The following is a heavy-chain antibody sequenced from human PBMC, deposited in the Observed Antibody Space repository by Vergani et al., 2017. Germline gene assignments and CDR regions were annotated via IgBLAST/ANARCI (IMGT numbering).Heavy chain of an antibody. CDR2: IYYSGST. V-gene: IGHV4-39*01. CDR1: GGSISSSSYY. J-gene: IGHJ3*02. Sequence: QVQLQESGPGLVKPSQTLSLTCTVSGGSISSSSYYWGWIRQPPGKGLEWIGSIYYSGSTYYNPSLKSRVTISVDTSKNQFSLKLSSVTAADTAVYYCARYVDLRAFDIWGQGTMVTVSS. D-gene: IGHD3/OR15-3a*01. CDR3: ARYVDLRAFDI.